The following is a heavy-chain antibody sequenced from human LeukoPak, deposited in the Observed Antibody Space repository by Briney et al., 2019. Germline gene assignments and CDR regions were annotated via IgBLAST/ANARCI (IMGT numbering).Heavy chain of an antibody. CDR1: GYTXTSYG. CDR3: ARDRGYSYVPDAFDI. CDR2: ISAYNGNT. D-gene: IGHD5-18*01. Sequence: GASVKVSCKASGYTXTSYGVSWVRQAPGQGLEWMGWISAYNGNTNYAQKLQGRVTMTTDTSTSTAYMELRSLRSDDTAVYYCARDRGYSYVPDAFDIWGQGTMVTVSS. J-gene: IGHJ3*02. V-gene: IGHV1-18*01.